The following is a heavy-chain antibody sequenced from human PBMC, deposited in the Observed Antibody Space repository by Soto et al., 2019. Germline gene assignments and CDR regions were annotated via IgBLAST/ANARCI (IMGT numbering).Heavy chain of an antibody. D-gene: IGHD3-16*02. V-gene: IGHV4-34*01. Sequence: ASETLSLTCAVYGGSFSGYYWSWIRQPPGKGLEWIGEINHSGSTNYNPSLKSRVTISVDTSKNQFSLKLSSVTAADTAVYYCARGVPYYDYVWGSYRYDPGFDYWGQGTLVTVSS. J-gene: IGHJ4*02. CDR3: ARGVPYYDYVWGSYRYDPGFDY. CDR2: INHSGST. CDR1: GGSFSGYY.